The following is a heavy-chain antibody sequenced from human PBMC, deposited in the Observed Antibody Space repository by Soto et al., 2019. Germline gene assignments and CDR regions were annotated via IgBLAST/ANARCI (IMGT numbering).Heavy chain of an antibody. CDR3: AHTVSRYLLYH. Sequence: QITLKESGPTLVKPTQTRTLTCTFSGFSLSTNGVGVGWIRQPPGKALEWLALIYWDDDKRYSPSLKSRLTITKDTSKRQVVLTITNMDPVDTATYYCAHTVSRYLLYHWGQGTLVTVSS. CDR1: GFSLSTNGVG. CDR2: IYWDDDK. J-gene: IGHJ5*02. D-gene: IGHD1-1*01. V-gene: IGHV2-5*02.